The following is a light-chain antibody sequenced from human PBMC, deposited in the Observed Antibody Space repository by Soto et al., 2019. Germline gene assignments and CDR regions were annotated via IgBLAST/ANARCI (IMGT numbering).Light chain of an antibody. J-gene: IGKJ1*01. CDR1: QSVTINY. CDR2: GVS. V-gene: IGKV3-20*01. CDR3: QQYGSSPWT. Sequence: ENVLTQSPGTLSLSPGERATLSCRASQSVTINYLAWYQQKPGQAPRLLIYGVSTRATGIPNRFSGSGSGTDFTLTISRLEPEDFAVYYCQQYGSSPWTFGQGTKVEIK.